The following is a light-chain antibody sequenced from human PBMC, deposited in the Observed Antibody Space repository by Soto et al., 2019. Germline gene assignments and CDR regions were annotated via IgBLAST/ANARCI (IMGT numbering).Light chain of an antibody. Sequence: EIVMTQSPATLSVSPGERATISCRASQSVSSNLAWYQQKPGQAPRLLIYGASTRATGIPARFSGSGSGTEFTLTISSLQSEDFAVYYCQQYNNWPLTFGQGTEV. V-gene: IGKV3-15*01. CDR3: QQYNNWPLT. CDR1: QSVSSN. CDR2: GAS. J-gene: IGKJ1*01.